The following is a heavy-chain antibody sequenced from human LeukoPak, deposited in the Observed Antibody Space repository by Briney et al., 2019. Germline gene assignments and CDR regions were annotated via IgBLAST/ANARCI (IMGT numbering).Heavy chain of an antibody. CDR1: GGSISSYY. J-gene: IGHJ6*02. D-gene: IGHD6-19*01. CDR3: ARTRYSSGWSPTYGMDV. V-gene: IGHV4-59*01. Sequence: PSETLSLTWTVSGGSISSYYWSWIRQPPGKGLEWIGYIYYSGSTNYNPSLKSRVTISVDTSKNQFSLKLSSVTAADTAVYYCARTRYSSGWSPTYGMDVWGQGTTVTVSS. CDR2: IYYSGST.